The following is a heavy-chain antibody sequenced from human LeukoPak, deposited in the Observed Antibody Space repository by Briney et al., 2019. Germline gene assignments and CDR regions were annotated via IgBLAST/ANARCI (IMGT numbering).Heavy chain of an antibody. J-gene: IGHJ4*02. V-gene: IGHV3-33*01. D-gene: IGHD1-7*01. Sequence: PGRSLRLSCAASGFTFSSYGMHWVRQAPGKGLEWVALIWYDRTNKYYGDSVKGRFTISRDNSNNTLYLQMNSLRAEDTAVYFCARDANYYFDYWGQGTLVTVSS. CDR1: GFTFSSYG. CDR3: ARDANYYFDY. CDR2: IWYDRTNK.